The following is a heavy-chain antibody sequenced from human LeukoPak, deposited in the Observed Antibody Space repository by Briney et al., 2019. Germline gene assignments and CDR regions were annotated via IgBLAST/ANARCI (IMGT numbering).Heavy chain of an antibody. Sequence: PGGSLRLSCAASGFTFSSDWMSWVRQAPGKGLEWVANIKQDRSEKYYVDSVKGRFTISRDNAKNSLYLQMNSLRAEDTAVYYCARDDWGDGYNVYTALDYWGQGTLVTVSS. CDR1: GFTFSSDW. D-gene: IGHD5-24*01. CDR3: ARDDWGDGYNVYTALDY. V-gene: IGHV3-7*01. J-gene: IGHJ4*02. CDR2: IKQDRSEK.